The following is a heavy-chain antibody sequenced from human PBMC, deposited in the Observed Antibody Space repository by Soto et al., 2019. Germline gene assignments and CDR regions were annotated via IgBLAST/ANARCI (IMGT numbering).Heavy chain of an antibody. D-gene: IGHD3-22*01. Sequence: SETLSLTCAVSGGSISSGVYSWSWIRQPPGKGQEWIGYIYQTGSTYYNPSLKSRVTIPVDRSKNQFSLRLSSVTAADTAVYYCARGYYYDGGGYYFEYFQHWGQGTPVTVYS. CDR2: IYQTGST. CDR3: ARGYYYDGGGYYFEYFQH. CDR1: GGSISSGVYS. V-gene: IGHV4-30-2*01. J-gene: IGHJ1*01.